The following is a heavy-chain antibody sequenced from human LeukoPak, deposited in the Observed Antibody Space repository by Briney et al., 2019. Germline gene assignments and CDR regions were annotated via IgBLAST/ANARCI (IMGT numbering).Heavy chain of an antibody. CDR1: GFTFSSYS. J-gene: IGHJ3*02. CDR3: AREGQGLAGGAFDI. D-gene: IGHD6-19*01. Sequence: GGSLRLSCAASGFTFSSYSMNWVRQAPGKGLEWVSYISSSSSTIYYADSVKGRFTISRDNAKNSLYLQMNSLRDEDTAVYYCAREGQGLAGGAFDIWGQGTMVTVSS. V-gene: IGHV3-48*02. CDR2: ISSSSSTI.